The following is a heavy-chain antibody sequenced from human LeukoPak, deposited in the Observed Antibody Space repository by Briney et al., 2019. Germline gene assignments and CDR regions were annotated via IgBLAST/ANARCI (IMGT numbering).Heavy chain of an antibody. Sequence: PSETLSLTCAVYGGSFSGYYWSWIRQPPGKGLEWIGEINHSGSTNYNPSLRSRVTVSVHTSKNQLSLKLSSVTAADTAVYYCARQWLVSPLFDCWGQGTLVTVSS. CDR1: GGSFSGYY. V-gene: IGHV4-34*01. CDR2: INHSGST. CDR3: ARQWLVSPLFDC. J-gene: IGHJ4*02. D-gene: IGHD6-19*01.